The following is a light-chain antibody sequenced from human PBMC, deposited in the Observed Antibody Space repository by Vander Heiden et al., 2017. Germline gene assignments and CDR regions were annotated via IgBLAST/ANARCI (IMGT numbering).Light chain of an antibody. CDR3: ISYTSISYTTNFLYA. Sequence: QAALTQPAFGAGPNRQSNTISCTGTSSDIGGYNLVSWYQQHPGRAPKLIIYDVSDRPSGVSNRFSGSKSGNTASLTISGLQAEDEADYYCISYTSISYTTNFLYAFGTGTKVTVL. CDR2: DVS. J-gene: IGLJ1*01. V-gene: IGLV2-14*01. CDR1: SSDIGGYNL.